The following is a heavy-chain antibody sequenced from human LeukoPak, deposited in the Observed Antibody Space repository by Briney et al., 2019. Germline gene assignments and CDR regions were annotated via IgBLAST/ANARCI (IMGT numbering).Heavy chain of an antibody. J-gene: IGHJ6*02. CDR3: ARDIVVVPAAMAYYYYGMDV. Sequence: GASVKVSCKASGYTFTRNYIHWVRQAPGQGLEWMGIINPSGGSTNYAQKLQGRVTMTTDTSTSTAYMELRSLRSDDTAVYYCARDIVVVPAAMAYYYYGMDVWGQGTTVTVSS. CDR2: INPSGGST. V-gene: IGHV1-46*01. D-gene: IGHD2-2*01. CDR1: GYTFTRNY.